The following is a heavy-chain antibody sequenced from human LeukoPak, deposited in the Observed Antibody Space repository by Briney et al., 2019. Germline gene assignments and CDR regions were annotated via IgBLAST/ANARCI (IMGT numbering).Heavy chain of an antibody. Sequence: GGSLRLSCVASGFTVSSNYMSWVRQAPGKGLEWVSVIYSGGSTYYADSVKGRFTISRDNSKNTLYLQMNSLRAEDTAVYYCARDRVGVVTANYYYYGMDVWGQGTTVTVSS. CDR2: IYSGGST. CDR3: ARDRVGVVTANYYYYGMDV. D-gene: IGHD2-21*02. V-gene: IGHV3-53*01. J-gene: IGHJ6*02. CDR1: GFTVSSNY.